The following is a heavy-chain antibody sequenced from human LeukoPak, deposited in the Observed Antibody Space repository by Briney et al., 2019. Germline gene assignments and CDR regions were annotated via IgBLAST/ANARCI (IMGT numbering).Heavy chain of an antibody. CDR2: ISSSGSTI. J-gene: IGHJ4*02. D-gene: IGHD3-10*01. V-gene: IGHV3-11*01. CDR3: ARPQLLWFGELSQIDY. Sequence: GGSLRLSCAASGFTFSDYYMSWIRRAPGKGLEWVSYISSSGSTIYYADSVKGRFTISRDNAKNSLYLQMNSLRAEDTAVYYCARPQLLWFGELSQIDYWGQGTLVTVSS. CDR1: GFTFSDYY.